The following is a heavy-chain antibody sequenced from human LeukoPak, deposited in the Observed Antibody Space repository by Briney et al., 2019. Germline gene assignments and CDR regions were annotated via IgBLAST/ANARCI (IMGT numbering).Heavy chain of an antibody. D-gene: IGHD6-13*01. Sequence: SETLSLTCTVSGGSISSYYWRWIRQPPGKGLEWIGYIYYSPSTNYNPTLTSRVTISLDTSKLQFSLKLSSVTAADTAVYYCARNRYSSSFFDYWGQGTLVTVSS. J-gene: IGHJ4*02. V-gene: IGHV4-59*01. CDR1: GGSISSYY. CDR2: IYYSPST. CDR3: ARNRYSSSFFDY.